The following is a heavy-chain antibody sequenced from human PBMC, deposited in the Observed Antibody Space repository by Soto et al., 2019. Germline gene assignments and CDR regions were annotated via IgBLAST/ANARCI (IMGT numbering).Heavy chain of an antibody. Sequence: NPSETLSLTCTVSGGSISSGDYYWSWIRQPPGKGLEWIGYIYHSGSTFYNSSLKSRLTISVDTSKNQFSLKLTSVTAADTAVYYCARVGDPYDIWGQGTTVTVSS. CDR3: ARVGDPYDI. CDR1: GGSISSGDYY. V-gene: IGHV4-30-4*01. CDR2: IYHSGST. D-gene: IGHD3-9*01. J-gene: IGHJ6*02.